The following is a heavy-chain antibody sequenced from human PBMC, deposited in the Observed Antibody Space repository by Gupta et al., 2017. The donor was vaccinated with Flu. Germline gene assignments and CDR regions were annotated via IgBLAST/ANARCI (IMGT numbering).Heavy chain of an antibody. J-gene: IGHJ5*02. CDR3: ATYYDSSGYQT. CDR2: ISSSSRTI. CDR1: GFTFSSHS. D-gene: IGHD3-22*01. V-gene: IGHV3-48*01. Sequence: EVQPVESGGGLVQPGGSPRLSCAASGFTFSSHSMNWVRQFPGKGLEWVSYISSSSRTIYYADSVKGRFTISRDNAKNSVYLQMNSLRVEDTAVYYCATYYDSSGYQTWGQGTLVTVSS.